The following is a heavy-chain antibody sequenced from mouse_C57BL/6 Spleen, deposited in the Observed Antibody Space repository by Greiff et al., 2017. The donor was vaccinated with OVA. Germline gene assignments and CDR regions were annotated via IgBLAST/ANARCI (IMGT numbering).Heavy chain of an antibody. CDR2: INPDNGGT. CDR1: GYTFTDYY. J-gene: IGHJ2*01. D-gene: IGHD2-2*01. CDR3: ARGDYGYPLCY. Sequence: VQLQQSGPVLVKPGASVKMSCKASGYTFTDYYMNWVKQSHGKSLEWIGGINPDNGGTSYNQKFKGKATLTVDKSSSTAYMELNSLTSEDSAVYYCARGDYGYPLCYWGQGTTLTVAS. V-gene: IGHV1-19*01.